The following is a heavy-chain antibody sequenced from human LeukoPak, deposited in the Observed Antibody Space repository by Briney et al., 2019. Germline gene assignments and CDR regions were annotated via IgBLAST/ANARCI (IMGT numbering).Heavy chain of an antibody. J-gene: IGHJ4*02. D-gene: IGHD3-22*01. Sequence: SETLSLTYTVSGGSISSSSYYWGWIRQPPGKGLEWIGSIYYSGSTYYNPSLKSRVTISVDTSKNQFSLKLSSVTAADTAVYYCATFGYDSSGYYYFDYWGQGTLVTVSS. CDR2: IYYSGST. CDR3: ATFGYDSSGYYYFDY. V-gene: IGHV4-39*07. CDR1: GGSISSSSYY.